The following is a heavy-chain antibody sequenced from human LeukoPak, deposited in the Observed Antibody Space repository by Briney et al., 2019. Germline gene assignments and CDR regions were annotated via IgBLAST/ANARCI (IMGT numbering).Heavy chain of an antibody. CDR2: INPADSDT. CDR1: VYSFTSHW. Sequence: GSSLKISCEGSVYSFTSHWIAWVRQMPRKCLEWMGIINPADSDTRYSPSFLSQVTISVDKSISTAYLQWNSLKASHTAIYSCATQSPLPLDPWGQGTLVTVSS. V-gene: IGHV5-51*01. CDR3: ATQSPLPLDP. J-gene: IGHJ5*02.